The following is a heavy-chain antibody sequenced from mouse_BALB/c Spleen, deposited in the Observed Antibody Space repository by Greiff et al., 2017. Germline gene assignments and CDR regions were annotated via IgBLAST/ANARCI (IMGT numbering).Heavy chain of an antibody. CDR2: IRSKSNNYAT. Sequence: EVKLVESGGGLVQPKGSLKLSCAASGFTFNTYAMNWVRQAPGKGLEWVARIRSKSNNYATYYADSVKDRFTISRDDSQSMLYLQMNNLKTEDTAMYYCVREGYGSPAWFAYWGQGTLVTVSA. CDR3: VREGYGSPAWFAY. D-gene: IGHD1-1*01. CDR1: GFTFNTYA. V-gene: IGHV10-1*02. J-gene: IGHJ3*01.